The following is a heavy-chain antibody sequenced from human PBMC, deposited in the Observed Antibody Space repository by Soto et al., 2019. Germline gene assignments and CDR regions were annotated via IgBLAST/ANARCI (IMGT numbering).Heavy chain of an antibody. V-gene: IGHV3-23*01. D-gene: IGHD3-10*01. J-gene: IGHJ4*02. CDR3: AFNSGSGSYYFDY. CDR1: GFTFSSYA. Sequence: EVQLLESGGGLVQPGGSLRLSCAASGFTFSSYAMWWVRQAPGKGLECVSAISGGGETTYYADSVKGRFTISRHNSKNTLYLQMNSLRAEDTAVYYCAFNSGSGSYYFDYWGQGTLVTVSS. CDR2: ISGGGETT.